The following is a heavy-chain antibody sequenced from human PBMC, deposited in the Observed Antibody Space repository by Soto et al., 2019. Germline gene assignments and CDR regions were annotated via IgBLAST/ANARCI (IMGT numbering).Heavy chain of an antibody. CDR1: GGSISSYY. V-gene: IGHV4-59*01. CDR3: ARVPLSSSSWYYFDY. Sequence: SETLSLTCTFSGGSISSYYWSWIRQPPGKGLEWIGYIYYSGSTNYNPSLKSRVTISVDTSKNQFSLKLSSVTAADTAVYYCARVPLSSSSWYYFDYWGQGTLVTVSS. CDR2: IYYSGST. D-gene: IGHD6-13*01. J-gene: IGHJ4*02.